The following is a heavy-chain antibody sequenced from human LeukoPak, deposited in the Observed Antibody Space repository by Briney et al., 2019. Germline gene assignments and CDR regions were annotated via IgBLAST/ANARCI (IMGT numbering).Heavy chain of an antibody. Sequence: PGGSLRLSCVASGFTFSRYGMTWVRQAPGKGLQWVSAISGSGGSTYYADSVKGRFTISRDNSKNTLYLQINGLRAEDTAVYYCAKDHLPGIVVADRGYWGQGTLVTVSS. V-gene: IGHV3-23*01. CDR1: GFTFSRYG. D-gene: IGHD6-19*01. J-gene: IGHJ4*02. CDR2: ISGSGGST. CDR3: AKDHLPGIVVADRGY.